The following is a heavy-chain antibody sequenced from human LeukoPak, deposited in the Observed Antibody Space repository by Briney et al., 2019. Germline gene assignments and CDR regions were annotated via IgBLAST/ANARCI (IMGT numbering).Heavy chain of an antibody. Sequence: GGSLRLSCAASGFTFSSYAMHWVRQAPGKGLEWVAVISYDGSNKYYADSVKGRFTISRDNSKNTLYLQMNSLKTEDTAVYYCTTDRPPRPGRFDYWGQGTLVTVSS. CDR3: TTDRPPRPGRFDY. D-gene: IGHD6-6*01. CDR1: GFTFSSYA. J-gene: IGHJ4*02. CDR2: ISYDGSNK. V-gene: IGHV3-30-3*01.